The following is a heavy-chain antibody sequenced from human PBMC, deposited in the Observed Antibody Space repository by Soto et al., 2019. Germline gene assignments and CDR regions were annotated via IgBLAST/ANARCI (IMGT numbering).Heavy chain of an antibody. CDR2: IHYSGRT. V-gene: IGHV4-59*01. D-gene: IGHD3-9*01. J-gene: IGHJ4*02. CDR1: GGSINNYY. CDR3: ERDGEYYYILTCWTQGYFDF. Sequence: QVQLQESGPELVKPSETLSLTCAVSGGSINNYYWSWIRQPPGKGPEWIGYIHYSGRTNYNPSFKSRVTISIATSKSQFSLTLTSVTAADTAVYYCERDGEYYYILTCWTQGYFDFWGQGTQVTVSS.